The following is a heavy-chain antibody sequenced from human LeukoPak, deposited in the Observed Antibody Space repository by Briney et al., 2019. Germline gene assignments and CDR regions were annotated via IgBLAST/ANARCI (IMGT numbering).Heavy chain of an antibody. J-gene: IGHJ4*02. CDR2: ISGSGGST. V-gene: IGHV3-23*01. D-gene: IGHD1-26*01. CDR3: ATSKYSGSY. Sequence: SCKASGYTFTSYGISWVRQAPGKGLEWVSAISGSGGSTYYADSVKGRFTISRDNSKNTLYLQMNSLRAEDTAVYYCATSKYSGSYWGQGTLVTVSS. CDR1: GYTFTSYG.